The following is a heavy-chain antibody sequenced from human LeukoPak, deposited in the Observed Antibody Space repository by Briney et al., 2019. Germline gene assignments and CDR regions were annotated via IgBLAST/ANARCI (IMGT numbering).Heavy chain of an antibody. CDR2: INNDGSSR. D-gene: IGHD5-24*01. J-gene: IGHJ4*02. Sequence: GGSLRLSCAASGFTFTSYWMHWVRHVPGKGLVWVSYINNDGSSRSYADSVKGRFTISRDNAKNMLYLQMNSLRVEDTAVYYCAIFKEDGYWGQGTLVTVSS. CDR1: GFTFTSYW. CDR3: AIFKEDGY. V-gene: IGHV3-74*01.